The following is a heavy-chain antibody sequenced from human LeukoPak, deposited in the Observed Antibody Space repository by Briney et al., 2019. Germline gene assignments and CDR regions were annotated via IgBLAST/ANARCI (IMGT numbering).Heavy chain of an antibody. Sequence: GASVKVSCKASGYTFTSYAMHWVRQAPGQRLEWMGWINAGNGNTKYSQKFQGRVTITRDTSASTAYMELSSLRSEDTAVYYCARDRSLGFGEPDAFDIWGQGTMVTVSS. D-gene: IGHD3-10*01. J-gene: IGHJ3*02. CDR2: INAGNGNT. CDR1: GYTFTSYA. CDR3: ARDRSLGFGEPDAFDI. V-gene: IGHV1-3*01.